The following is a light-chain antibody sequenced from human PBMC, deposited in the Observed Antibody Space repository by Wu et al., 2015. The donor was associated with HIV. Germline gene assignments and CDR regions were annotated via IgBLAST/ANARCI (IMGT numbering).Light chain of an antibody. Sequence: EIVMTQSPATLSVSAGERATLSCRASQSISNNLAWYQQKPGQAPRLLIYGASTRATGIPARFTGSGSGTEFTLTISSLQSEDFAVYYCNQYHRWPPVTFGGGTKVQIK. CDR3: NQYHRWPPVT. V-gene: IGKV3-15*01. CDR1: QSISNN. J-gene: IGKJ4*01. CDR2: GAS.